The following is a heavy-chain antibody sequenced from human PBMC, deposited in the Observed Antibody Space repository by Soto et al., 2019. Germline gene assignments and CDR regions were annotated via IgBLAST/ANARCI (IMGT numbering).Heavy chain of an antibody. Sequence: PWWSLRLSCSASVFTFTSDSMNWFRQAPGKGLEWVSSISSTTNYIYYGDSMKGRFTISRDNAKNSLYLEMNSLRAEDTAVYYCARESEDLTSNFGYWGQGTLVTVSS. CDR2: ISSTTNYI. CDR1: VFTFTSDS. J-gene: IGHJ4*02. CDR3: ARESEDLTSNFGY. V-gene: IGHV3-21*06.